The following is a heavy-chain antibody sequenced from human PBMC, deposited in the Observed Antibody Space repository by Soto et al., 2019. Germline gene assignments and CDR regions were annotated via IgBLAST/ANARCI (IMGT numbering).Heavy chain of an antibody. D-gene: IGHD3-22*01. CDR3: TTDYLYYYDSSGYLPPTPN. V-gene: IGHV3-15*01. J-gene: IGHJ4*02. Sequence: EVQLVESGGGLVKPGGSLRLSCAASGFTFSSYSMNWVRQAPGKGLEWVGRIKSKTDGGTTDYAAPVKGRFTISRDDSKNTLYLQMNSLKTEDTAVYYCTTDYLYYYDSSGYLPPTPNWGQGTLVTVSS. CDR1: GFTFSSYS. CDR2: IKSKTDGGTT.